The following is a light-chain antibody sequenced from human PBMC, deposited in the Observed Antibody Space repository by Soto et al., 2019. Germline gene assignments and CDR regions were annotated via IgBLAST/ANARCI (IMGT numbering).Light chain of an antibody. V-gene: IGKV1-8*01. Sequence: AIRMTQSPSSLSASTGDRVTITCRASQGISSYLAWYQQKPGKAPKLLIYAASTLQSGVPSRFSGSGSGTDLTLNISCLQSEDFAIYYCQQYYSYPLTFGQGTKVAIK. CDR2: AAS. CDR3: QQYYSYPLT. J-gene: IGKJ1*01. CDR1: QGISSY.